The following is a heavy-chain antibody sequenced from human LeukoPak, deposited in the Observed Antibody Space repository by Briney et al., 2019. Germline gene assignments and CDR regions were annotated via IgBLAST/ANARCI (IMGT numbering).Heavy chain of an antibody. Sequence: SETLSLTCTVSGGSISSYYWSWIRQPPGKGLEWIGYILTSGTTNYNPSLKSRLTISVDTSKNQFTLKLSSVTAADTAVYYCARLRVSGSYLYYFDYWGQGTLVTVSS. J-gene: IGHJ4*02. V-gene: IGHV4-4*09. CDR2: ILTSGTT. D-gene: IGHD1-26*01. CDR3: ARLRVSGSYLYYFDY. CDR1: GGSISSYY.